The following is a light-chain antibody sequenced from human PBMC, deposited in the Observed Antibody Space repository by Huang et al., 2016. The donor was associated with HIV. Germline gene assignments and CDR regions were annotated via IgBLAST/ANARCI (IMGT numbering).Light chain of an antibody. CDR3: QQRSNWPIFT. CDR2: DAS. J-gene: IGKJ3*01. V-gene: IGKV3-11*01. Sequence: EIVLTQSPATLSLSPGERATLSCRASQRVSSYLAWYQQKPGQGPRLLIYDASNRATGIPARFSGSGSGTDFTLTISSLEPEDFAVYYCQQRSNWPIFTFGPGTKVDIK. CDR1: QRVSSY.